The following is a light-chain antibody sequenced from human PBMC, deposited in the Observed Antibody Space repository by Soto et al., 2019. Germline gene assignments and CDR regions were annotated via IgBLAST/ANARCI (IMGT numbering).Light chain of an antibody. J-gene: IGLJ1*01. V-gene: IGLV2-14*01. CDR2: DVN. CDR1: SSDVGSYDF. Sequence: QSALTQPASVSGSPGQSITISCTGTSSDVGSYDFVSWHQQHPGQAPKLMIYDVNNRPSGVSSRFSGSKSGNTASLTISGLQAEDEADYHCCSFSTSGTHVFGTGTKLTVL. CDR3: CSFSTSGTHV.